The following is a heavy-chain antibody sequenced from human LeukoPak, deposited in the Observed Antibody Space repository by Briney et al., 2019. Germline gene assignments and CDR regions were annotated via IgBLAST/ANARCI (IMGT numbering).Heavy chain of an antibody. CDR3: ARGLRTSSSGSYFYFDF. CDR1: GFTFSSYA. V-gene: IGHV3-30*04. Sequence: GGSLRLSCAASGFTFSSYAMHWVRQAPGKGLEWVAVISYDGSNKYYADSVKGRFTISRDNSKNTLYLQMNSLRAEDTAVYYCARGLRTSSSGSYFYFDFWGQGTLVTVSS. J-gene: IGHJ4*02. CDR2: ISYDGSNK. D-gene: IGHD1-26*01.